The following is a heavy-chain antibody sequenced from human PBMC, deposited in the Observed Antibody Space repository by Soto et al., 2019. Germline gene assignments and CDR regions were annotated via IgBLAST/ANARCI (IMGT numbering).Heavy chain of an antibody. V-gene: IGHV4-59*01. Sequence: QVQLQESGPGLLKPSETLSLTCTVSGGSISSYFYIWVRQPPGKGLEWIGSVYYTGTTDYNPSLKSRVTITVDTAKTQFSQNLRSVNAADTAVYYCARDLAAVPRAYDYWGRGTLVTGSS. CDR1: GGSISSYF. CDR3: ARDLAAVPRAYDY. D-gene: IGHD6-13*01. J-gene: IGHJ4*02. CDR2: VYYTGTT.